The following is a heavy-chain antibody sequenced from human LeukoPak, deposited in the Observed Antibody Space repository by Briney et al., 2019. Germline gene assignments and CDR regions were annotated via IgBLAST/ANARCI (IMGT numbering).Heavy chain of an antibody. CDR1: GGSISSSSYY. J-gene: IGHJ4*02. V-gene: IGHV4-39*01. Sequence: PSETLSLTCTVSGGSISSSSYYWGWIRQPPGKGLEWIGSIYYSGSTYYNPSLKSRVTISVDTSKNQFSLKLSSVTAADTAVYYCARRGINSSGYYKDYWGQGTLVTVSS. D-gene: IGHD3-22*01. CDR3: ARRGINSSGYYKDY. CDR2: IYYSGST.